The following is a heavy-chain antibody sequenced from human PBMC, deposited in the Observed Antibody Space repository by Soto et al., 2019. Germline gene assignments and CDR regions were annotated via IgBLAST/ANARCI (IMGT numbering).Heavy chain of an antibody. J-gene: IGHJ5*02. Sequence: QLQLQESGPGLVKPSETLSLTCTVSGGSISSSSYYWGWIRQPPGKGLEWIGSIYYSGSTYYNPSLKSRVTISVDTSKTQFSLKLGSVAAADTAVYYWARHQSQSSSYVDPWGQGTLVTVSS. CDR2: IYYSGST. CDR1: GGSISSSSYY. V-gene: IGHV4-39*01. CDR3: ARHQSQSSSYVDP. D-gene: IGHD6-13*01.